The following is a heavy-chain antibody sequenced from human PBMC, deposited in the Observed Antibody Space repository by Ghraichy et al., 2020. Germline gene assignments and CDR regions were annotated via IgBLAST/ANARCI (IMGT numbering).Heavy chain of an antibody. D-gene: IGHD2-2*01. CDR2: ISGSGGTT. V-gene: IGHV3-23*01. CDR3: AKDRSQVIPSAPSF. Sequence: GGSLRLSCAASGFTFSSYAMSWVRQAPGKGLEWVSAISGSGGTTYYADSVKGRFTISRDNSKSTLHLQMNSLRADDTAVYYCAKDRSQVIPSAPSFWGQGTLVTVSS. CDR1: GFTFSSYA. J-gene: IGHJ4*02.